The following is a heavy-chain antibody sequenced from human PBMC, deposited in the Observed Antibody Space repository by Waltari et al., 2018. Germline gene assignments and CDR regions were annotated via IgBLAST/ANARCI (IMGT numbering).Heavy chain of an antibody. CDR1: GGSFSGYY. J-gene: IGHJ4*02. CDR3: ARVGVGIVGATIDYFDY. D-gene: IGHD1-26*01. CDR2: INHSGST. V-gene: IGHV4-34*01. Sequence: QVQLQQWGAGLLKPSETLSLTCAVYGGSFSGYYWSWIRQPPGKGLEWIGEINHSGSTNYNPSLKSRVTISVDTSKNQFSLKLSSVTAADTAVYYCARVGVGIVGATIDYFDYWGQGTLVTVSS.